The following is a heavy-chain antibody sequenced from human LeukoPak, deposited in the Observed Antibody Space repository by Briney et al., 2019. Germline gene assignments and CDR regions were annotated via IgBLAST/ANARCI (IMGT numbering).Heavy chain of an antibody. Sequence: GGSLRLSCAASGFTFSSYEMNWVRQAPGKGLEWVSYISSSGSTIYYADSVKGRFTISRDNAKNSLYLQMNSLRAEDTAVYYCARWGRFYGSGSYLQPTRQIDYWGQGTLVTVSS. CDR3: ARWGRFYGSGSYLQPTRQIDY. CDR1: GFTFSSYE. V-gene: IGHV3-48*03. J-gene: IGHJ4*02. D-gene: IGHD3-10*01. CDR2: ISSSGSTI.